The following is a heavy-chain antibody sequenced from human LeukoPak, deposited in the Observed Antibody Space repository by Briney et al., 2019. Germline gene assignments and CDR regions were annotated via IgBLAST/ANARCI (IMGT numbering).Heavy chain of an antibody. D-gene: IGHD6-19*01. V-gene: IGHV3-7*03. Sequence: GGSLRLSCAASGFMFSSYWMSWVRQAPGKGLEWVANIKEDGSEKYYVDSVKGRFTISRDNSKNSLYLQMNSLRAEDTAVYYCARGPVSSSGFFGYWGQGTLVTVSS. J-gene: IGHJ4*02. CDR1: GFMFSSYW. CDR3: ARGPVSSSGFFGY. CDR2: IKEDGSEK.